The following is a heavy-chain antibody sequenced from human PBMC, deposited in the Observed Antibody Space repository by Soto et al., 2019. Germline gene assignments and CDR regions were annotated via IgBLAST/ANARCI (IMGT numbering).Heavy chain of an antibody. CDR3: ARDLLADSSSPRGVFES. J-gene: IGHJ3*02. V-gene: IGHV1-69*06. CDR2: IIPIFGTA. Sequence: GASVQVSCKASGGTFSSYAISWVRQAPGQGLEWMGGIIPIFGTANYAQKFQGRVTITADKSTSTAYMELSSLRSEDTAVYYCARDLLADSSSPRGVFESSGQGTMVTV. CDR1: GGTFSSYA. D-gene: IGHD6-13*01.